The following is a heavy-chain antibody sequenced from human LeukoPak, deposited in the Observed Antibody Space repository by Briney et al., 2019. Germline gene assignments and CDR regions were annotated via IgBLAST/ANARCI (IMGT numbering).Heavy chain of an antibody. CDR1: EFTFSSYA. Sequence: GGSLRLSCAASEFTFSSYAMHWVRQAPGKGLEWVAVISYDGRNKYYADSVKGRFTISRDNSKNALSLQMNSLRAEDTAVYYCARGLWAVAGGYFDYWGQGTLVTVSS. J-gene: IGHJ4*02. V-gene: IGHV3-30*04. CDR2: ISYDGRNK. D-gene: IGHD6-19*01. CDR3: ARGLWAVAGGYFDY.